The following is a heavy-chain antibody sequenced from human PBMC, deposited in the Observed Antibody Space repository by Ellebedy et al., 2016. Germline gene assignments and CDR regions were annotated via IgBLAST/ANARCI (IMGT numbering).Heavy chain of an antibody. V-gene: IGHV3-66*01. J-gene: IGHJ4*02. Sequence: GESLKISCVISGFSVSSNYLSWVRQAPGKGLEWVSVIYAGGTIYYADSVKGRFTISRDNSKNTLHLQMNRLRGEDTAVYYCARGNTIPGPEPLDYWGQGTLITVSS. D-gene: IGHD1-14*01. CDR2: IYAGGTI. CDR3: ARGNTIPGPEPLDY. CDR1: GFSVSSNY.